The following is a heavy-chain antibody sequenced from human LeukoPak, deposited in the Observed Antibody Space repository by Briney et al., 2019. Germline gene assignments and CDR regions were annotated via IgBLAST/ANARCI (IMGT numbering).Heavy chain of an antibody. CDR3: ARDTNLYYMDV. J-gene: IGHJ6*03. Sequence: GGSLRLSCAASGFTFSSYAMHWVRQAPGKGLEWVAVISYDGSNKYYADSVKGRFTISRDNSKNTLYLQMNSLRAEDTAVYYCARDTNLYYMDVWGKGTTVTVSS. V-gene: IGHV3-30*04. CDR2: ISYDGSNK. CDR1: GFTFSSYA. D-gene: IGHD1-1*01.